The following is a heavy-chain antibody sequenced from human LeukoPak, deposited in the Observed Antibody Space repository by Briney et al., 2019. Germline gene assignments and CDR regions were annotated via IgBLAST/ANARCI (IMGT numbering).Heavy chain of an antibody. CDR2: ISGSGGST. V-gene: IGHV3-23*01. CDR1: GFTLSSYA. J-gene: IGHJ4*02. CDR3: AKLSANLYYYGSGSTADY. D-gene: IGHD3-10*01. Sequence: GGSLRLSCAASGFTLSSYAMSWVRQAPGKGLEWVSAISGSGGSTYYADSVKGRFTISRDNSKNTLYLQMNSLRAEDTAVYYCAKLSANLYYYGSGSTADYWGQGTLVTVSS.